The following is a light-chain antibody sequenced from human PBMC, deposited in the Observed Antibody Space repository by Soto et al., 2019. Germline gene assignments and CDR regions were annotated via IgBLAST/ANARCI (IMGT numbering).Light chain of an antibody. V-gene: IGLV2-14*01. J-gene: IGLJ3*02. Sequence: QSALTQFASVSGSPGQSITISCTGTSSDIGYYNYVSWYQQHPGKAPKLMIYEVSNRPSGVSNRFSGSKSGNTASLTISGLQAEDEADYYCSSYTSSSTWVFGGGTKLTVL. CDR3: SSYTSSSTWV. CDR2: EVS. CDR1: SSDIGYYNY.